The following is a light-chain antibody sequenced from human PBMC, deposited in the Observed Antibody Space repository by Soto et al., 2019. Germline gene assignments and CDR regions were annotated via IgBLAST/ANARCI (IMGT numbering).Light chain of an antibody. V-gene: IGLV2-8*01. CDR2: EVS. CDR1: SGDVGDDC. J-gene: IGLJ1*01. CDR3: SAYAGSNNFV. Sequence: QSALTQPSAASGSPGQSSTISCTATSGDVGDDCVSWYKQHRGKAPELIIYEVSQRPSGVPDRFSGSKSGNTASLTVSGIENEDGANYYCSAYAGSNNFVFGSGTKVTVL.